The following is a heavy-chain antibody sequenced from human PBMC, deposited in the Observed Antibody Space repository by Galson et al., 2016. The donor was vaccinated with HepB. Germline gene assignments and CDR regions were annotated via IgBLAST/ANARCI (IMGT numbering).Heavy chain of an antibody. CDR1: GFTFPSYG. D-gene: IGHD1-1*01. CDR2: ISYDGSNK. CDR3: VKDVGGGFPWERNYFDS. V-gene: IGHV3-30*18. Sequence: SLRLSCAASGFTFPSYGMHWVRQAPGKGLEWLAIISYDGSNKYYADSVKGRFTISRDNSNDTLYLQMNSLRPEDTAVFYCVKDVGGGFPWERNYFDSWGQGTLVTVSS. J-gene: IGHJ4*02.